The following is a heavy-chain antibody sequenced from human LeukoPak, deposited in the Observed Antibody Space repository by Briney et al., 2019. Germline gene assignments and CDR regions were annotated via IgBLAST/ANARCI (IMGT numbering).Heavy chain of an antibody. D-gene: IGHD1-26*01. CDR2: IYTSGST. CDR1: GGSISSASYY. V-gene: IGHV4-61*02. CDR3: ASGGSYSDY. Sequence: SQTLSLTCTVSGGSISSASYYWSWIRQPAGKGLEWIGRIYTSGSTNYNPSLKSRVTISVDTSKNQFSLKLSSVTAADTAVYYCASGGSYSDYWGQGTLVTVSS. J-gene: IGHJ4*02.